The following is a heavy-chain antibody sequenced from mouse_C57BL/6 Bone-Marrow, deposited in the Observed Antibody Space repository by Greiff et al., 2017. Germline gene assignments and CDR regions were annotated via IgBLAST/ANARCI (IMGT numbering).Heavy chain of an antibody. CDR1: GYTFTDYA. D-gene: IGHD4-1*01. V-gene: IGHV1S137*01. CDR3: ARWVGRWYFDY. J-gene: IGHJ2*01. Sequence: QVQLKESGPELVRPGVSVKISCKGSGYTFTDYAMHWVKQSHAKSLEWIGVVTTYSGNTNYNQKFKGKATMTVDKSSNTAYMELARLTSEDSAIYYCARWVGRWYFDYWGQGTTLTVSS. CDR2: VTTYSGNT.